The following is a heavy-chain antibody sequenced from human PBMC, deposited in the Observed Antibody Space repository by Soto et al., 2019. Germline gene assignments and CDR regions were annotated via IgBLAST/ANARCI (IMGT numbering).Heavy chain of an antibody. CDR1: VYTFTSYA. CDR2: INPGIGKA. D-gene: IGHD3-22*01. Sequence: ASVKVSCKASVYTFTSYAMHWVRQAPGQRLEWMGRINPGIGKAKYAQKFQGRVTITGDESTSTAYMELSSLRSEDTAVYYCERPIQYYFDTSAQSAWFDPWGQGTLVTVSS. V-gene: IGHV1-3*01. J-gene: IGHJ5*02. CDR3: ERPIQYYFDTSAQSAWFDP.